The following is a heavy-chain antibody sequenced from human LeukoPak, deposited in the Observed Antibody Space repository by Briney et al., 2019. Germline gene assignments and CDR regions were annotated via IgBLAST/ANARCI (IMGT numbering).Heavy chain of an antibody. CDR1: GFTFSSYS. CDR2: IGSSSGHI. CDR3: ARVSWGSADPHYYFNY. Sequence: GGSLRLSCAASGFTFSSYSMSWVRQAPRKGLEWVSSIGSSSGHIYYADSVKGRFTISRDNAKNSLYLQMNSLRAEDTAVYHCARVSWGSADPHYYFNYWGQGTLLTVSS. V-gene: IGHV3-21*01. J-gene: IGHJ4*02. D-gene: IGHD3-16*01.